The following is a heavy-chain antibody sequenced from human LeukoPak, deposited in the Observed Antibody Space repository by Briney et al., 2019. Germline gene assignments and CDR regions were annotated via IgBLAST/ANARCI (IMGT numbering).Heavy chain of an antibody. Sequence: TGGSLRLSCAASGFTFSSYWMHWVRQAPGKGLVWVSRINSDGSSTSYADSVKGRFTISRDNAKNTLYLQMNSLRAEDTAVYYCVGAVTAHYYDPYWGQGTLVTVSA. J-gene: IGHJ4*02. D-gene: IGHD3-22*01. V-gene: IGHV3-74*01. CDR2: INSDGSST. CDR3: VGAVTAHYYDPY. CDR1: GFTFSSYW.